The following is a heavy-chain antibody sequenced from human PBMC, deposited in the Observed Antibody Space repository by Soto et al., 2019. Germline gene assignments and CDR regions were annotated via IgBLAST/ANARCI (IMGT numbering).Heavy chain of an antibody. J-gene: IGHJ6*02. CDR2: IDYSGST. V-gene: IGHV4-30-4*01. CDR1: GAYLSSGNDY. Sequence: SATLCLTYTVSGAYLSSGNDYWSWIRQSPGTGLEWIGYIDYSGSTNYNPSLKSRVTISVDTSKNQFSLKLSSVTAADTAVYYCARIHFGDEPSYYYYGMDVWGQGTTVTVSS. CDR3: ARIHFGDEPSYYYYGMDV. D-gene: IGHD4-17*01.